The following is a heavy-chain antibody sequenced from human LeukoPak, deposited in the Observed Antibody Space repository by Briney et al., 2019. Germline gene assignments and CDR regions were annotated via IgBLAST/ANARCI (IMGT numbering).Heavy chain of an antibody. V-gene: IGHV4-30-2*01. Sequence: SQTLSLTCTVSGGSISSGGYYWSWIRQPPGKGLEWTGYIYHSGSTYYNPSLKSRVTISVDRSKNQFSLKLSSVTAADTAVYYCARDGPGVPAASYYMDVWGKGTTVTVSS. J-gene: IGHJ6*03. CDR2: IYHSGST. D-gene: IGHD2-2*01. CDR3: ARDGPGVPAASYYMDV. CDR1: GGSISSGGYY.